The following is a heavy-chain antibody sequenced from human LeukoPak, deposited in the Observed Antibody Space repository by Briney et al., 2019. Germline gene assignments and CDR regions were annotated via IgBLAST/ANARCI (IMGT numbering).Heavy chain of an antibody. Sequence: SETLSLTCTVSGASISSYYWTWIRQPPGKGLEWVGYIYYSGSNDCNPSLKSRVTISVDTSKNQFSLNLSSVTAADTAVYYCARYSSSRLVFPVWGQGTLVTVSS. CDR3: ARYSSSRLVFPV. J-gene: IGHJ4*02. D-gene: IGHD6-6*01. CDR1: GASISSYY. CDR2: IYYSGSN. V-gene: IGHV4-59*01.